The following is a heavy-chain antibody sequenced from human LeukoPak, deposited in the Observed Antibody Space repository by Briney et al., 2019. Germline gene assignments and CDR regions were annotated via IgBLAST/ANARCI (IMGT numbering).Heavy chain of an antibody. Sequence: SETLSLTCTVSGGSISSSSYYWGWIRQPPGKGLEWIGSIYYSGSTYYNPSLKSRVTISVDTSKNQFSLKLSSVTAADTAVYYCARDGGLTGDPGWWFDPWGQGTLVTVSS. V-gene: IGHV4-39*07. CDR1: GGSISSSSYY. CDR3: ARDGGLTGDPGWWFDP. CDR2: IYYSGST. J-gene: IGHJ5*02. D-gene: IGHD7-27*01.